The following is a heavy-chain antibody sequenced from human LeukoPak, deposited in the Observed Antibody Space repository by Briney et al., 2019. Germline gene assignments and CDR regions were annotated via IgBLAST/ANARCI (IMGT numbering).Heavy chain of an antibody. Sequence: SETLSLTCTVSGGSISSGTYYWAWIGQSPGKGLEWIGSIYNSASTYYNPSFKSRVTLSVDTSRNQFSLNVRSVTAADTGMYYCATNKTMMTTAGLFDPWGQGTLVIVSS. V-gene: IGHV4-39*01. CDR3: ATNKTMMTTAGLFDP. D-gene: IGHD4-17*01. CDR1: GGSISSGTYY. CDR2: IYNSAST. J-gene: IGHJ5*02.